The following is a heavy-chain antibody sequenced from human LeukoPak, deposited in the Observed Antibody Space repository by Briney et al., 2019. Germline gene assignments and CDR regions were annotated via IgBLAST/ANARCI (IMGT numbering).Heavy chain of an antibody. J-gene: IGHJ4*02. D-gene: IGHD3-16*02. CDR2: IYYSGNT. V-gene: IGHV4-39*01. CDR1: GGSIISRSYY. CDR3: IYDYIWGSYPTWYFDY. Sequence: SETLSLTXTVSGGSIISRSYYWGWIRQPPGTGLEWIGSIYYSGNTYYNPSLKSRVTISVDTSKNQFSLKLSSVTAADTAVYYCIYDYIWGSYPTWYFDYWGQGTLVTVSS.